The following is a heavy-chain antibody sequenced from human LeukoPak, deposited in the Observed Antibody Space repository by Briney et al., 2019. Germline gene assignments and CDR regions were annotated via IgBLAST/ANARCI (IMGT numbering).Heavy chain of an antibody. CDR2: INPNSGGT. CDR3: ARDRGGKIRGLSAEYFQH. CDR1: GYTFTGYY. J-gene: IGHJ1*01. D-gene: IGHD3-16*01. Sequence: GASVKVSCKASGYTFTGYYMHWVRQAPGQGLEWMGRINPNSGGTNYAQKFQGRVTMTRDTSISTAYMELSRLRSDDTAVYYCARDRGGKIRGLSAEYFQHWGQGTLVTLSS. V-gene: IGHV1-2*06.